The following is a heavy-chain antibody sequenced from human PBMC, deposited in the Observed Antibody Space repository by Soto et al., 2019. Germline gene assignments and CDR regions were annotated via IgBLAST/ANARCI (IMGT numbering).Heavy chain of an antibody. V-gene: IGHV3-49*04. CDR1: GFTFGDYA. J-gene: IGHJ4*02. CDR2: IRSKAYGGTT. D-gene: IGHD4-17*01. Sequence: EVQLVESGGGLVQPGRSLRLSCTASGFTFGDYAMSWVRQAPGKGLEWVGFIRSKAYGGTTEYAASVKGRFTISRDDSKSIADLQMNSLKTEDTAVYYCTRGRGGTVTYEGSDYWGQGTLVTVSS. CDR3: TRGRGGTVTYEGSDY.